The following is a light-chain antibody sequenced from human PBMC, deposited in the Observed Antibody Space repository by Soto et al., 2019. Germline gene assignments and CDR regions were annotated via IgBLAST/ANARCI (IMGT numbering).Light chain of an antibody. CDR1: QSVSSTH. Sequence: EIVLTQSPGTLSLSPGERATLSCRTSQSVSSTHLAWYQQKPGQAPRLLIYGASTRATGIPDRISGSGSGTDFTLTISRLEPEDFAVYYCQHYGTSFWTFGQGTKVDIK. CDR3: QHYGTSFWT. CDR2: GAS. V-gene: IGKV3-20*01. J-gene: IGKJ1*01.